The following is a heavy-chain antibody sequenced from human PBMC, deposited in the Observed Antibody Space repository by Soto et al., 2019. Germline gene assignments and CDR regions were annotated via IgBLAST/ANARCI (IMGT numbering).Heavy chain of an antibody. V-gene: IGHV3-11*06. D-gene: IGHD2-2*01. J-gene: IGHJ4*02. CDR3: ARDWSSSTSQYYFDY. Sequence: GGSLRLSCAASGFTFSDYYMSWIRQAPGKGLEWVSYISSSSSYTNYADSVKGRFTISRDNAKNSLYLQMNSLRAEDTAVYYCARDWSSSTSQYYFDYWGQGTLVTVSS. CDR2: ISSSSSYT. CDR1: GFTFSDYY.